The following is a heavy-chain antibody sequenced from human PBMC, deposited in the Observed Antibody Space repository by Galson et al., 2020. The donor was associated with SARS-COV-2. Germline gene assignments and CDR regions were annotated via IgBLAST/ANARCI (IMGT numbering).Heavy chain of an antibody. CDR1: GFSLSTSGVG. Sequence: SGPTLVKPTQTLTLTCTFSGFSLSTSGVGVGWIRQPPGKALEWLAVTYWSDDKRYSPSLKSRLTITKDTSKKQVVLTMTNMDPVDTATYYCARSPRAYYMDVWGKGTTVTISS. CDR3: ARSPRAYYMDV. V-gene: IGHV2-5*01. J-gene: IGHJ6*03. D-gene: IGHD1-26*01. CDR2: TYWSDDK.